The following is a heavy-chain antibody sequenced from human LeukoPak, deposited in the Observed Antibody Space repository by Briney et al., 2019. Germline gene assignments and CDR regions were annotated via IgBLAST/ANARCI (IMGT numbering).Heavy chain of an antibody. CDR1: GFTFSSYA. V-gene: IGHV3-23*01. J-gene: IGHJ4*02. Sequence: GGSLRLSCAASGFTFSSYAMSWVRQAPGKGLEWVSAISGSGGSTYYADSVKGRFTISRDNSKNTLYLQMNSLRAEDTAVYYCASYCSGGSCYSTFDYRGQGTLVTVSS. CDR3: ASYCSGGSCYSTFDY. CDR2: ISGSGGST. D-gene: IGHD2-15*01.